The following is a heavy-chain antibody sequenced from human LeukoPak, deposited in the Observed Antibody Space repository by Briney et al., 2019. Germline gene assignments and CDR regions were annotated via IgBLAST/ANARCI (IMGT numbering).Heavy chain of an antibody. CDR3: ARAPSEIGGYYPEYFRH. CDR1: GFTFSIYW. D-gene: IGHD3-22*01. V-gene: IGHV3-74*01. CDR2: IKSDGST. J-gene: IGHJ1*01. Sequence: GGSLRLSCAASGFTFSIYWMHWVRQAPGKGLVWVSGIKSDGSTNYADSVKGRFTISRDNAKNTVSLQMNSLRPEDTGVYYCARAPSEIGGYYPEYFRHWGQGTLVTVSS.